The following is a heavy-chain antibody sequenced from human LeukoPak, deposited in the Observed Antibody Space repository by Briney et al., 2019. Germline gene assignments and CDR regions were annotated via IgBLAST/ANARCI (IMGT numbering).Heavy chain of an antibody. V-gene: IGHV4-61*02. J-gene: IGHJ3*02. CDR1: GGSISSGSYY. CDR3: ARVIRGFTTSTGAFDI. Sequence: PSQTLSLTCTVSGGSISSGSYYWSWIRQPAGKGLEWIGRIYTSGSTNYNPSLKSRVTISVDTSKNQFSLKLSSVTAADTAVYYCARVIRGFTTSTGAFDIWGQGTMVTVSS. D-gene: IGHD1-14*01. CDR2: IYTSGST.